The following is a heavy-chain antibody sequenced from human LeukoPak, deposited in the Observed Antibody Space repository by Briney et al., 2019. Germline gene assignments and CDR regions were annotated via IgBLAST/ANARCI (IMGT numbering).Heavy chain of an antibody. D-gene: IGHD2/OR15-2a*01. J-gene: IGHJ5*02. CDR1: GFTFSSYY. Sequence: PGGSLRLSCAASGFTFSSYYMSWIRQAPGKGLEWVSAISGSGGSTNYADSVKGRFTISRDNSKNTLYLQMNRLRAEDTAVYYCTNLLDAGEGERKPAFSWGQRTL. V-gene: IGHV3-23*01. CDR2: ISGSGGST. CDR3: TNLLDAGEGERKPAFS.